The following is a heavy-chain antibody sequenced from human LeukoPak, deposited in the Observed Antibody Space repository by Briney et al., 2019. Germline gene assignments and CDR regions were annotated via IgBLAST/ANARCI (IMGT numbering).Heavy chain of an antibody. CDR2: ISGSGGST. D-gene: IGHD3-22*01. J-gene: IGHJ3*02. CDR1: GFTFSSYA. V-gene: IGHV3-23*01. CDR3: AKDYYYDSRGYYLDAFDI. Sequence: GGSLRLSCAASGFTFSSYAMSWVRQAPGKGLEWVSAISGSGGSTYYADSVKGRFTISRDNSKNTLYLQMNSLRAEDTAVYYCAKDYYYDSRGYYLDAFDIWGQGTMVTVSS.